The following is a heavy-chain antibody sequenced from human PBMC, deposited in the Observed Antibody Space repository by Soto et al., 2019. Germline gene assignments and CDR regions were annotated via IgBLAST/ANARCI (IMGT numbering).Heavy chain of an antibody. CDR2: ISGSGGST. J-gene: IGHJ4*02. V-gene: IGHV3-23*01. CDR3: AKELAYYYDSSGYYYDY. CDR1: GFTFSSYA. Sequence: GGSLRLSCAASGFTFSSYAMSWVRQAPGKGLEWVSAISGSGGSTYYADSVKGRFTISRDNSKNTLYLQKNSLRAEDTAVYYCAKELAYYYDSSGYYYDYWGQGTLVTVSS. D-gene: IGHD3-22*01.